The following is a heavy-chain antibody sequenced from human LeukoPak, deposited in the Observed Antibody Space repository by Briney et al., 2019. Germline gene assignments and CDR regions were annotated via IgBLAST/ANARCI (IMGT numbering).Heavy chain of an antibody. J-gene: IGHJ3*02. V-gene: IGHV1-46*01. D-gene: IGHD5-24*01. CDR2: VNPSGGGS. Sequence: ASVKVSCKASGYTVTNYYMHWVRQAPGQGLEWMGIVNPSGGGSNFAQKFQGRVTLTRATSANTVYMELRSLRSEDTAVYYCARDMGRRDGYNLDAFDIWGQGTMVTVSS. CDR3: ARDMGRRDGYNLDAFDI. CDR1: GYTVTNYY.